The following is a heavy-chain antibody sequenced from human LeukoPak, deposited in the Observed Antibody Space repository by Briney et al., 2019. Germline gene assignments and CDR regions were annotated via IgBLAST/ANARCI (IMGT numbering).Heavy chain of an antibody. CDR1: GFTFNNYA. D-gene: IGHD2-15*01. CDR2: ISSSSSTI. CDR3: ARDLGIFFDAFDI. J-gene: IGHJ3*02. Sequence: GGSLRLSCAASGFTFNNYAMSWVRQAPGKGLEWVSYISSSSSTIYYADSVKGRFTISRDNAKNSLYLQMNSLRAEDTAVYYCARDLGIFFDAFDIWGQGTMVTVSS. V-gene: IGHV3-48*01.